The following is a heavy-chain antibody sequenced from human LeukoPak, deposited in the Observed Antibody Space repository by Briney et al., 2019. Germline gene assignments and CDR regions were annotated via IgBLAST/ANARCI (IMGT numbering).Heavy chain of an antibody. CDR1: GFTVSSNY. J-gene: IGHJ6*03. CDR3: ARQQLLKRFPDILRHYYYYYYMDV. CDR2: IYSDGGT. V-gene: IGHV3-66*04. Sequence: PGGSLRLSCAASGFTVSSNYMTWVRQAPGKGLEWVSVIYSDGGTYYADSVKGRFTISRDNSKNTLYLQMNSLRAEDTAVYYCARQQLLKRFPDILRHYYYYYYMDVWGKGTTVTVSS. D-gene: IGHD2-2*01.